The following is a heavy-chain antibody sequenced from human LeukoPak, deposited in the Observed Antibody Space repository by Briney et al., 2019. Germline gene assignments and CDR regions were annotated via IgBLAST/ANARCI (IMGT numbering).Heavy chain of an antibody. Sequence: GGSLRLSCAASGFTFSTYEMNWVRQAPGKGLEWVSYISSSGSSIYYADSVKGRFTISRDNFKNTLYLQMNSLTAEDTAVYYCARERGEGSSYYRYFDYWGQGTLVTVSS. CDR2: ISSSGSSI. D-gene: IGHD3-22*01. V-gene: IGHV3-48*03. CDR3: ARERGEGSSYYRYFDY. J-gene: IGHJ4*02. CDR1: GFTFSTYE.